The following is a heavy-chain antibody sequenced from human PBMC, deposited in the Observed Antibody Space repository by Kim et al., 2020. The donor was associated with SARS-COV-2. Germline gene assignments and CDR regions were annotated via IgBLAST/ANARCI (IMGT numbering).Heavy chain of an antibody. CDR3: APYYDSNSYRGQWD. CDR1: GYSFSNYG. J-gene: IGHJ4*01. Sequence: ASVKVSCKASGYSFSNYGLVWARHAPGQGLEWMGWISSNSGHTKYAQNVQGRVTLTTDTSTNTGYMELSSLRSDDTAVYYCAPYYDSNSYRGQWDWGQGTPVTVSS. V-gene: IGHV1-18*01. D-gene: IGHD3-22*01. CDR2: ISSNSGHT.